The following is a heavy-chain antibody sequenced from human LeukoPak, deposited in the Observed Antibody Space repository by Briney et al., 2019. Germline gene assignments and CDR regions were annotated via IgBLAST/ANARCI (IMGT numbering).Heavy chain of an antibody. D-gene: IGHD3-10*01. CDR1: GFTVSSNY. CDR3: AKEQTSSGYFDY. CDR2: ISGNGGRT. J-gene: IGHJ4*02. V-gene: IGHV3-23*01. Sequence: GGSLRLSCAASGFTVSSNYMSWVRQAPGKGLEWVAAISGNGGRTYYTDSVKGRFTISRDNPKNTLYLLMNSLSAEDTALYYFAKEQTSSGYFDYWGQGTLVTVSS.